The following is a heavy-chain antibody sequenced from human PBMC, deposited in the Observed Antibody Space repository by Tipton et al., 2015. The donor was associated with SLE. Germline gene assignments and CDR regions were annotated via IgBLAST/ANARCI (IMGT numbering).Heavy chain of an antibody. Sequence: TLSLTCAVSGYSISSGYYWGWCRQPPGKGLEWIGRFYHRGCTYYNPSPKSRVTISVDTSKNQFSLKLSSVTAADTAVYYCARGWAARLLWFGESKGHFDYWGQGTLVTVSS. CDR1: GYSISSGYY. V-gene: IGHV4-38-2*01. CDR2: FYHRGCT. J-gene: IGHJ4*02. CDR3: ARGWAARLLWFGESKGHFDY. D-gene: IGHD3-10*01.